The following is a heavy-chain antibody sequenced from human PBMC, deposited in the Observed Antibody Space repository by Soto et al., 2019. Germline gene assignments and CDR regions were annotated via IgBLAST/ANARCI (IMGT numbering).Heavy chain of an antibody. CDR1: GGSISSYY. CDR2: IYYSGIT. J-gene: IGHJ6*02. Sequence: SETLSLTCTVSGGSISSYYWSWIRQPPGKGLEWIGYIYYSGITNYNPSLKSRVTISVDTSKNQFSLKLNSVTAADTAVYYCARWPSSAYYYYYGVDVWGQGTTVTVS. CDR3: ARWPSSAYYYYYGVDV. V-gene: IGHV4-59*01.